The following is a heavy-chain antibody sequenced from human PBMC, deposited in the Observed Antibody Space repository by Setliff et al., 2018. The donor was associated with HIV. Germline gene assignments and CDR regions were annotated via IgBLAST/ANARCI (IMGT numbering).Heavy chain of an antibody. CDR3: AARGEQIYYYGMDV. D-gene: IGHD1-26*01. CDR2: INTKTGNP. CDR1: GYNVTVSA. V-gene: IGHV7-4-1*02. J-gene: IGHJ6*02. Sequence: GASVKVSCKASGYNVTVSAINWVRQAPGQALEWLGWINTKTGNPTYAQGFTGRCVFSFDTAVSTAYLQISSLKAEDTAVYYCAARGEQIYYYGMDVWGQGTTVTVSS.